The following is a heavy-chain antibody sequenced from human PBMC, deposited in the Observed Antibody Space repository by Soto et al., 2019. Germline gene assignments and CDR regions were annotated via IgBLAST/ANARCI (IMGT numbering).Heavy chain of an antibody. CDR1: GFTFRSFT. J-gene: IGHJ5*02. CDR3: TRDASRDSSARGWFDP. D-gene: IGHD6-13*01. CDR2: ISSNSAYI. V-gene: IGHV3-21*01. Sequence: GGSLRLSCAASGFTFRSFTMNWVRQAPGKGLEWVSTISSNSAYIYYTDALMGRFTISRDNAKNSLHLQMNSLRAEDTAVYYCTRDASRDSSARGWFDPWGPGTLVTVSS.